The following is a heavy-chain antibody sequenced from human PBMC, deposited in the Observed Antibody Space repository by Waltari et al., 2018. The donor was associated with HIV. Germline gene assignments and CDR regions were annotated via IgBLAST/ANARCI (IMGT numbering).Heavy chain of an antibody. J-gene: IGHJ6*02. Sequence: QVQLVQSGAEEKKPGASVKVSCKASGYTFTSYDLNWVRQATGQGLEWMGWMNPNSGNTGYAQKFQGRVTMTRNTSISTAYMELSSLRSEDTAVYYCARLGYCSSTSCYYYYYYGMDVWGQGTTVTVSS. V-gene: IGHV1-8*02. CDR2: MNPNSGNT. CDR1: GYTFTSYD. D-gene: IGHD2-2*01. CDR3: ARLGYCSSTSCYYYYYYGMDV.